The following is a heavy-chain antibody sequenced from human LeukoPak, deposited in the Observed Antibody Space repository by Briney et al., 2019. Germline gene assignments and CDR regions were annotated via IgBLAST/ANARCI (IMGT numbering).Heavy chain of an antibody. Sequence: ASVKVSCKAFGYTFISHDNHWVRQATGQGLEWMGWMNPNSGNTGYAQKFQGRVTMTRNTSIRTAYMDLSSLTYDDTAVYFCARARDCSGGNCHVWLDPWGQGTLVTVSS. CDR1: GYTFISHD. V-gene: IGHV1-8*01. CDR3: ARARDCSGGNCHVWLDP. J-gene: IGHJ5*02. D-gene: IGHD2-15*01. CDR2: MNPNSGNT.